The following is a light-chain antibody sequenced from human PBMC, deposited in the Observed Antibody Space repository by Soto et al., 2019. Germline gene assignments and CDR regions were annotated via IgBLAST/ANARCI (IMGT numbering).Light chain of an antibody. CDR2: DVR. V-gene: IGLV2-14*01. CDR3: SSYTSSSTPYV. CDR1: KRAVGGYNY. Sequence: QSSLALPAPVSRVPCEPVTISLSGNKRAVGGYNYVSWYQQHPGKAPKLMIYDVRNRPSAVSNRFSGSKSGNTASLTISGLQAEDEADYYCSSYTSSSTPYVFRTGTTSPS. J-gene: IGLJ1*01.